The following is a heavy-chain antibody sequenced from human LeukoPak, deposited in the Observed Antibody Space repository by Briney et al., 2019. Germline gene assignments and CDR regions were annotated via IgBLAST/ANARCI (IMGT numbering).Heavy chain of an antibody. CDR3: ARDRRGYYGYGMDV. CDR1: AFTFIDHG. D-gene: IGHD3-10*01. J-gene: IGHJ6*02. Sequence: GGSLRLSCAASAFTFIDHGMHWVRQAPGKGLEWVSVIYGSTYTYYADSVKGRFTISRDNSKNTLFLQMNSLRADDTAIYYCARDRRGYYGYGMDVWGQGTTVTVSS. CDR2: IYGSTYT. V-gene: IGHV3-53*01.